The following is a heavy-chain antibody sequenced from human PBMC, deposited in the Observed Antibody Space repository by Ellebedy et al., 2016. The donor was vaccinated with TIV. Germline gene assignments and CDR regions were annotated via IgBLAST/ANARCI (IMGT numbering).Heavy chain of an antibody. CDR1: GFTFSSYA. Sequence: GGSLRLXXAASGFTFSSYAMSWVRQAPGKGLEWVSAISGSGGSTYYADSVKGRFTISRDNSKNTLYLQMNSLRAEDTAVYYCAKHPTGIPPGGWFDPWGQGTLVTVSS. J-gene: IGHJ5*02. CDR3: AKHPTGIPPGGWFDP. D-gene: IGHD6-13*01. V-gene: IGHV3-23*01. CDR2: ISGSGGST.